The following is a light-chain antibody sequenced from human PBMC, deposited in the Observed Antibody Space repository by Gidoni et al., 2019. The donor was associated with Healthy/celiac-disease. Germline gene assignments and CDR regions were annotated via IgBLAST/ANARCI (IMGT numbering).Light chain of an antibody. Sequence: QSVLTQPPSASGTPGQRVTISCSGSSSNIGSNTVNWYQQLPGTAPKLLIYSNNQRPSGVPDRFSGSKSGTSASLAISGLQSEDEADYYCAAWDDSFHAVFGGGTQLTVL. CDR3: AAWDDSFHAV. J-gene: IGLJ7*01. CDR2: SNN. CDR1: SSNIGSNT. V-gene: IGLV1-44*01.